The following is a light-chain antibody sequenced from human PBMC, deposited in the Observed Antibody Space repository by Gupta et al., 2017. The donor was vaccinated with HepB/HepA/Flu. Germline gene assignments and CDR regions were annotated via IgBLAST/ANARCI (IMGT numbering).Light chain of an antibody. CDR1: QTIGRY. V-gene: IGKV1-39*01. Sequence: DIQITQSPSYLSASVGDRVTMTCRASQTIGRYLNWYQQKPGKAPNLLISIVSTLPSGVPSRFSGGGSGTYFTLTISSLQPEDFATYYCQQTYNIPWTFGRGTKVEIK. J-gene: IGKJ1*01. CDR2: IVS. CDR3: QQTYNIPWT.